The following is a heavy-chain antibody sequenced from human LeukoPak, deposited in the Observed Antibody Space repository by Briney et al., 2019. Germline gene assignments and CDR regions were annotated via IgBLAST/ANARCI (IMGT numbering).Heavy chain of an antibody. Sequence: ASETLSLTCTVSGGSISSYYWSWNRQPPGKGLEWIGYIYYSGSTNYNPSLKSRVTISVDTSKNQFSLKLSSVTAADTAVYYCARILYLGYCSSTSCPAAFDIWGQGTMVTVSS. CDR3: ARILYLGYCSSTSCPAAFDI. CDR1: GGSISSYY. J-gene: IGHJ3*02. V-gene: IGHV4-59*01. D-gene: IGHD2-2*01. CDR2: IYYSGST.